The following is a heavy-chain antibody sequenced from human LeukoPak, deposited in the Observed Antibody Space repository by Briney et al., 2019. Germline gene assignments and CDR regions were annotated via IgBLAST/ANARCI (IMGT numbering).Heavy chain of an antibody. V-gene: IGHV1-69*01. CDR2: IIPIFGTA. CDR3: ARVINPYSSSWTGFDP. D-gene: IGHD6-13*01. CDR1: GGTLSSYA. Sequence: SVKVSCKASGGTLSSYAISWVRQAPGQGLGWMGGIIPIFGTANYAQKFQGRVTITADESTSTAYMELSSLRSEDTAVYYRARVINPYSSSWTGFDPWGQGTLVTVSS. J-gene: IGHJ5*02.